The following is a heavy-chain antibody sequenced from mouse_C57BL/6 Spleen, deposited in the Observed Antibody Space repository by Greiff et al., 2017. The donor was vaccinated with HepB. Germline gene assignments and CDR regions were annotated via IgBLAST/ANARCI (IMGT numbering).Heavy chain of an antibody. J-gene: IGHJ2*01. V-gene: IGHV1-82*01. CDR1: GYAFSSSW. CDR3: ARGGYGSPPYFDY. Sequence: QVQLQQSGPELVKPGASVKISCKASGYAFSSSWMNWVKQRPGKGLEWIGRIYPGDGDTNYNGKFKGKATLTADKSSSTAYMQLSSLTSEDSAVYFCARGGYGSPPYFDYWGQGTTLTVSS. CDR2: IYPGDGDT. D-gene: IGHD1-1*01.